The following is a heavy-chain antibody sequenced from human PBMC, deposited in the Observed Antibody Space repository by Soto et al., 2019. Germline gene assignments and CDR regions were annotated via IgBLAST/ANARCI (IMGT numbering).Heavy chain of an antibody. CDR2: IKQDGGQT. CDR3: ARGQLLTFDGFDV. V-gene: IGHV3-7*01. CDR1: GFTFANYW. Sequence: EVQLVESGGDLVQPGGSLRISCAASGFTFANYWMSWVRQAPGKGLEWVANIKQDGGQTYYVDSVKGRFTISRDNAKNSLYLQMNSLRVDDTALYYCARGQLLTFDGFDVWGQGTVVTVSS. D-gene: IGHD2-2*01. J-gene: IGHJ3*01.